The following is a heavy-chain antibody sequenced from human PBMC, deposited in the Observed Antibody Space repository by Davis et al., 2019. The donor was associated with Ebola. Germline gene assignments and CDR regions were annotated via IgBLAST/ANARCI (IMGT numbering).Heavy chain of an antibody. CDR1: GFTFSSYS. J-gene: IGHJ6*02. CDR2: ISSSSSYI. V-gene: IGHV3-21*01. Sequence: GGSLRLSCAASGFTFSSYSMNWVRQAPGKGLEWVSSISSSSSYIYYADSVKGRFTISRDNAKNSLYLQMNSLRDEDTAVYYCARAPRGAALYYYYYGMDVWGQGTTVTVSS. CDR3: ARAPRGAALYYYYYGMDV. D-gene: IGHD6-6*01.